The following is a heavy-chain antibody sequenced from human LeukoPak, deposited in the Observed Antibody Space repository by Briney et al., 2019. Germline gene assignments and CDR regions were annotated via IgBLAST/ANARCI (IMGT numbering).Heavy chain of an antibody. D-gene: IGHD3-9*01. CDR2: IIPIFGTA. V-gene: IGHV1-69*13. CDR1: GGTFSSYA. Sequence: ASVKVSCKASGGTFSSYAISWVRQAPGQGLEWMGGIIPIFGTANYAQKFQGRVTITADESTSTAYMELSSLKASDTAMYYCARRGSREIIKDILTGYRFRYYYYMDVWGKGTTVTVSS. J-gene: IGHJ6*03. CDR3: ARRGSREIIKDILTGYRFRYYYYMDV.